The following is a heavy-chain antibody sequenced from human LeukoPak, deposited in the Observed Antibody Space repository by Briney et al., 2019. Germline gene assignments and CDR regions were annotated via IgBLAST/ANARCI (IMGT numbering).Heavy chain of an antibody. V-gene: IGHV1-2*02. CDR2: INPNSGGT. D-gene: IGHD3-3*01. Sequence: ASVKVSCKASGYTFTGYYMHWVRQAPGQGLEWMGWINPNSGGTNYAQKFQGRVTMTRDTSISTAYMELSRLRSDDTAVYYCARGGTIFGVVTGNWFDPWGQGTLVTVSS. CDR3: ARGGTIFGVVTGNWFDP. CDR1: GYTFTGYY. J-gene: IGHJ5*02.